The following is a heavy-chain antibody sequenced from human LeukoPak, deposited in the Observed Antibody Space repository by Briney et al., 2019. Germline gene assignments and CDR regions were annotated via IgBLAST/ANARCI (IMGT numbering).Heavy chain of an antibody. J-gene: IGHJ4*02. CDR3: TTDAGRYFDWTLLAY. V-gene: IGHV3-15*01. D-gene: IGHD3-9*01. CDR1: GFTFSNAW. Sequence: PGGSLRLSCAASGFTFSNAWMSWVRQAPGKGLEWVGRIKSKTDGGTTDYAAPVKCRFTSSRDDSQNTLYLQMKSLKTKDTAVYYCTTDAGRYFDWTLLAYWGQGTLVTASS. CDR2: IKSKTDGGTT.